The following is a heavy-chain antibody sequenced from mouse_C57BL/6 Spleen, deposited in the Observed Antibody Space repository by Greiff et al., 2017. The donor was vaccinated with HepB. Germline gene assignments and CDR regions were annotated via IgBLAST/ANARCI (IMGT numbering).Heavy chain of an antibody. CDR2: INYDGSST. CDR3: ARDRPYFDV. J-gene: IGHJ1*03. V-gene: IGHV5-16*01. Sequence: EVMLVESEGGLVQPGSSMKLSCTASGFTFSDYYMAWVRQVPEKGLEWVANINYDGSSTYYLDSLKSRFIISRDNAKNILYLQMSSLKSEDTATYYCARDRPYFDVWGTGTTVTVSS. CDR1: GFTFSDYY.